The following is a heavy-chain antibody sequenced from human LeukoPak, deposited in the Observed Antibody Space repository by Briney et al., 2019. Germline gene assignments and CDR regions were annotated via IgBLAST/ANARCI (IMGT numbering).Heavy chain of an antibody. D-gene: IGHD6-6*01. CDR2: INPNSGGT. CDR3: ARLASYYFDY. V-gene: IGHV1-2*02. J-gene: IGHJ4*02. Sequence: ASVKVSCKASGYTFTGYYMHWVRQAPGQGLEWMGWINPNSGGTNYAQKFQGRVTMTRDTSISTAYMELRTLTSDDTAVYYCARLASYYFDYWGQGTLVTVSS. CDR1: GYTFTGYY.